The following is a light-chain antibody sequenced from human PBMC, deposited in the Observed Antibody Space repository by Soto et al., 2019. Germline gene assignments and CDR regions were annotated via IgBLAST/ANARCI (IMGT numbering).Light chain of an antibody. J-gene: IGKJ4*01. CDR1: QSISNT. Sequence: EIMMTQSPAALSVSPGERVTLSCRASQSISNTLAWYQQRPGQAPRFLIYHASTRATGIPARFSGSGSGTEFSLTISSLQSEDFAVYHCQQYNKWPLTFGGGTKVDIK. CDR2: HAS. V-gene: IGKV3-15*01. CDR3: QQYNKWPLT.